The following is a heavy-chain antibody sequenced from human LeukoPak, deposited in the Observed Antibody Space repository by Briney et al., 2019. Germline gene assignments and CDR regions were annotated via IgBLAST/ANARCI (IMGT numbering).Heavy chain of an antibody. V-gene: IGHV1-2*02. CDR3: ARDHGDDAFDI. D-gene: IGHD3-3*01. CDR1: GYTFTNYY. Sequence: ASVKVSCKASGYTFTNYYIHWVRQAPGKGLEGMGWINSNRGGTNYAKKIQGRVPMTRETSISTAYMELRSVRSDDTAVYYCARDHGDDAFDIWGPGTMVTVSS. J-gene: IGHJ3*02. CDR2: INSNRGGT.